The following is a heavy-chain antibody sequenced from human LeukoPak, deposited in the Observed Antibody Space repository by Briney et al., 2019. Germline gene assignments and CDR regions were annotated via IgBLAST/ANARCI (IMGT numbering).Heavy chain of an antibody. D-gene: IGHD1-7*01. V-gene: IGHV3-15*01. CDR1: GFTFSNAW. CDR3: TTQARYNWNFNWFDP. CDR2: IKSKTDGGTT. Sequence: GGSLRLSCAASGFTFSNAWMSWVRQAPGKGLEWVGRIKSKTDGGTTDYAAPVKGRFTISRDDSKNTLYLQMNSLKTEDTAVYYCTTQARYNWNFNWFDPWGQGTLVTVSS. J-gene: IGHJ5*02.